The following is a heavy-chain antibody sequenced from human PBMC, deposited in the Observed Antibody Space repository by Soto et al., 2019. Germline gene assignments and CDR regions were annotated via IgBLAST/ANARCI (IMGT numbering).Heavy chain of an antibody. CDR3: ARGYCSSTSCYTEFGYHYGMDV. CDR2: IGTAGDT. Sequence: GGSLRLSCAASGFTFSSYDMHWVRQATGKGLEWVSAIGTAGDTYYPGSVKGRFTISRENAKNSLYLQMNSLRAGDTAVYYCARGYCSSTSCYTEFGYHYGMDVWGQGTTVTVSS. V-gene: IGHV3-13*01. CDR1: GFTFSSYD. D-gene: IGHD2-2*02. J-gene: IGHJ6*02.